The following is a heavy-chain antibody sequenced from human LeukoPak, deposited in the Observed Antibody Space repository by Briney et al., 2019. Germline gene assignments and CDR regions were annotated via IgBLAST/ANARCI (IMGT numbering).Heavy chain of an antibody. CDR2: IYYSGST. J-gene: IGHJ4*02. CDR1: GGSISSSSYY. D-gene: IGHD3-10*01. Sequence: SETLSLTCTVSGGSISSSSYYWGWIRQPPGKGLEWVGSIYYSGSTYYNPSLKSRVTISVDTSKNQFSLKLSSVTASDTAVYYCARQGWFGELLSPLDYWGQGTLVTVSS. V-gene: IGHV4-39*01. CDR3: ARQGWFGELLSPLDY.